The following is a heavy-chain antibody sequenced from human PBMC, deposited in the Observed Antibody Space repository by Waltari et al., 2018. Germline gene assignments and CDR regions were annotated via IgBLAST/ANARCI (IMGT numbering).Heavy chain of an antibody. CDR2: LIPIFGTA. Sequence: QVQMVQSGAAVKKPGSSVKVSCKASGGTFRSYAISWVRQAPGHGLEWMAGLIPIFGTANDAQKFQGRVTITADESTSTAYMELSSLRSEDTAVYYCAREIRYYDFWSGYHRPYYYYYGMDVWDQGTTVTVSS. CDR1: GGTFRSYA. CDR3: AREIRYYDFWSGYHRPYYYYYGMDV. V-gene: IGHV1-69*01. J-gene: IGHJ6*02. D-gene: IGHD3-3*01.